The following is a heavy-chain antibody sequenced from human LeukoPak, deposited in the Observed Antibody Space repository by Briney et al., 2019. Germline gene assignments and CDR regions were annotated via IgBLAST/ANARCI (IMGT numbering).Heavy chain of an antibody. J-gene: IGHJ6*03. D-gene: IGHD3-10*02. CDR3: ARRPYYYVVYYTDV. CDR2: ISHSGST. CDR1: GGSFSDYY. Sequence: PSETLSLTCAVYGGSFSDYYWTWIRQPPGKGLEWIGEISHSGSTNYNPSLKSRVTISIDTSKNQFSLKLSSVTAADTAVYYCARRPYYYVVYYTDVWGKGTTVTISS. V-gene: IGHV4-34*01.